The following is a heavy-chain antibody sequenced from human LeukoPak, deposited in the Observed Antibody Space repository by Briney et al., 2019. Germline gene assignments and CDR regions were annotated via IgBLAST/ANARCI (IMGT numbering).Heavy chain of an antibody. CDR1: GFTFSSYS. CDR3: ASGFDGRFYYYDSSGYPHDAFDI. CDR2: ISSSSSYI. V-gene: IGHV3-21*01. Sequence: GGSLRLSCAASGFTFSSYSMNWVRQAPGKGLEWVSSISSSSSYIYYADSVKGRFTISRDNAKNSLYLQMNSLRAEDTAVYYCASGFDGRFYYYDSSGYPHDAFDIWGQGTMVTVSS. D-gene: IGHD3-22*01. J-gene: IGHJ3*02.